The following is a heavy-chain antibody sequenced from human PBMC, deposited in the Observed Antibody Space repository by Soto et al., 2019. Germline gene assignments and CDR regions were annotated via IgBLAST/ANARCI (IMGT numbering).Heavy chain of an antibody. CDR1: GGSISSYY. CDR2: IYYSGST. CDR3: ARALSGYYYAFEY. Sequence: SETLSLTCTVSGGSISSYYWSWIRQPPGKGLEWIGYIYYSGSTNYNPSLKSRVTISVDTSKNQFSLKLSSVTAADTAVYYCARALSGYYYAFEYWGQGTLVTVSS. D-gene: IGHD3-22*01. J-gene: IGHJ4*02. V-gene: IGHV4-59*01.